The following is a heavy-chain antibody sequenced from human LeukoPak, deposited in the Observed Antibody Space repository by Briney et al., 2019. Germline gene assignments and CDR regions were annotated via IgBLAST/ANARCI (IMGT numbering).Heavy chain of an antibody. V-gene: IGHV3-21*01. CDR3: ARSQEVDY. Sequence: KPGGSLRLSCAASGFTFSSYTMNWVRQAPGKGLEWVSSINSDGSYIDYADSVKGRFTISRDNAKNSLYLQMNSLRAEDTAVYYCARSQEVDYWGQGTLVPVLS. CDR2: INSDGSYI. CDR1: GFTFSSYT. J-gene: IGHJ4*02.